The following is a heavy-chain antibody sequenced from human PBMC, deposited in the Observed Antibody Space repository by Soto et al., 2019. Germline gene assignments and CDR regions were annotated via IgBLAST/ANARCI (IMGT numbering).Heavy chain of an antibody. CDR3: AKDLGSSSLY. J-gene: IGHJ4*02. CDR1: GFSFSYSG. CDR2: ISYDGSNK. Sequence: PGGSLRLSCAASGFSFSYSGMHWVRQAPGKGLEWVAVISYDGSNKYYADSVKGRFTISRDNSKNTLYLQMNSLRAEDTAVYYCAKDLGSSSLYWGQGTLVTVSS. V-gene: IGHV3-30*18. D-gene: IGHD6-6*01.